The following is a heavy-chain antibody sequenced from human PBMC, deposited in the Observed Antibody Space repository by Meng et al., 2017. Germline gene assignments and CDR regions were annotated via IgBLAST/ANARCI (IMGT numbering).Heavy chain of an antibody. CDR3: ARRGGGEYYYDSSGYYFDY. Sequence: ASVKVSCKASGYTFTSYGISWVRQAPGQGLEWMGWISAYNGNTNYAQKLQGRVTMTTETSTSTAYMELRSLRSDDTAGYYCARRGGGEYYYDSSGYYFDYWGQGTLVTVSS. V-gene: IGHV1-18*01. CDR1: GYTFTSYG. D-gene: IGHD3-22*01. J-gene: IGHJ4*02. CDR2: ISAYNGNT.